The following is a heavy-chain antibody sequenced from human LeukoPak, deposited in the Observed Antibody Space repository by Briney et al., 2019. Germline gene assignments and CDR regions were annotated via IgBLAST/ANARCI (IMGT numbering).Heavy chain of an antibody. CDR1: GFTFSSYG. V-gene: IGHV3-30*02. D-gene: IGHD3-10*01. J-gene: IGHJ4*02. CDR3: AKQRPGTPSGLDY. Sequence: GGSLRLSCAASGFTFSSYGMHWVRQAPGKGLEWVAFIRYDGSNKYYADSVKGRFTISRDNSKNTLYLQMNSLRADDTALYYCAKQRPGTPSGLDYWGQGTLVTVSS. CDR2: IRYDGSNK.